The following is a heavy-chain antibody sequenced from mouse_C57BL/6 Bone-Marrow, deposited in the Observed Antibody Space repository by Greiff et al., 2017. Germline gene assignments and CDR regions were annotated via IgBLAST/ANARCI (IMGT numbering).Heavy chain of an antibody. Sequence: QVQLQQPGAELVKPGASVKMSCTASGFTFPSYWLTWVKQRPGQGLEWIGDIYPGRGSTNSNGKFKSKTTLTVDTSSSTAYMQLSSLTSEDSAVYYCARPYYSNYWYFDVWGTGTTVTVSS. J-gene: IGHJ1*03. CDR2: IYPGRGST. CDR1: GFTFPSYW. V-gene: IGHV1-55*01. CDR3: ARPYYSNYWYFDV. D-gene: IGHD2-5*01.